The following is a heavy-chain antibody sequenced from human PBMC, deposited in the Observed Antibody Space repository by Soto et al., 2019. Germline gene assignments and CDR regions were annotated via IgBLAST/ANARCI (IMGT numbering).Heavy chain of an antibody. CDR2: ISAYNGNT. J-gene: IGHJ4*02. CDR1: GYTFTSYG. CDR3: ARDGRYSSSSRGPLTG. Sequence: ASMKISCKASGYTFTSYGISWVRQAPGQGLEWMGWISAYNGNTNYAQKLQGRVTMTTDTSTSTAYMELRSLRSDDTAVYYCARDGRYSSSSRGPLTGWGQGTLVTVSS. V-gene: IGHV1-18*04. D-gene: IGHD6-6*01.